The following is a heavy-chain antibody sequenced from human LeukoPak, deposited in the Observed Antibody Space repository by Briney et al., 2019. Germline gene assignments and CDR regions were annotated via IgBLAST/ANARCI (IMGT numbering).Heavy chain of an antibody. J-gene: IGHJ4*02. CDR3: AKDQARYCSSTSCYPFDY. V-gene: IGHV3-30*18. Sequence: GGSLRLSCAASGFTFSSYWMSWVRQAPGKGLEWVAVISYDGSNKYYADSVKGRFTISRDNSKNTLYLQMNSLRAEDTAVYYCAKDQARYCSSTSCYPFDYWGQGTLVTVSS. CDR1: GFTFSSYW. D-gene: IGHD2-2*01. CDR2: ISYDGSNK.